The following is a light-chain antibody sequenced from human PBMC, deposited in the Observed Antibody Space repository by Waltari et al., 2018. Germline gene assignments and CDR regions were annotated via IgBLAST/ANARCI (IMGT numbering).Light chain of an antibody. Sequence: SYELTQPPSVSVALGQTARITCGGNNIGRKDVHWYQQKPGQAPVLVNRPSGIRERFSRSNSGNTATLTISRAQAGDEADYYCQVYDSNTWVFGGGTKLTVL. V-gene: IGLV3-9*01. J-gene: IGLJ3*02. CDR3: QVYDSNTWV. CDR1: NIGRKD.